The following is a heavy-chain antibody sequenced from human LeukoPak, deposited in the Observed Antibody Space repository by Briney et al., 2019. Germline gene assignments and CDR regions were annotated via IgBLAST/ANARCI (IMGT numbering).Heavy chain of an antibody. CDR2: IWYDGSNK. V-gene: IGHV3-33*01. J-gene: IGHJ4*02. Sequence: GSLRLSCAASGFTFSSYGMHWVRQAPGKGLEWVAVIWYDGSNKYYADSVKGRFTISRDNSNNTLYLQMNSLRAEDTAVYYCARVYYYDSSGYPIRPFDYWRQGTLVTVSS. D-gene: IGHD3-22*01. CDR1: GFTFSSYG. CDR3: ARVYYYDSSGYPIRPFDY.